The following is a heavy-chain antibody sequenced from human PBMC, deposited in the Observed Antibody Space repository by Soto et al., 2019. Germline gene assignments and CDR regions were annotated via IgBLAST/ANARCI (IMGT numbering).Heavy chain of an antibody. CDR3: AKDGGIAVAGTDYYYGMDV. CDR1: GFTFSSYA. CDR2: ISGSGGST. Sequence: PGGSLRLSCAASGFTFSSYAMSWVRQAPGKGLEWVSAISGSGGSTYYADSVKGRFTISRDNSKNTLYLQMNSLRAEDTAVYYCAKDGGIAVAGTDYYYGMDVWGQGTTVTVSS. D-gene: IGHD6-19*01. V-gene: IGHV3-23*01. J-gene: IGHJ6*02.